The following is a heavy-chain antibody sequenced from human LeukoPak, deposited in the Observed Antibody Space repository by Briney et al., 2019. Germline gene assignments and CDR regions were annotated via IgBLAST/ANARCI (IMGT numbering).Heavy chain of an antibody. J-gene: IGHJ4*02. V-gene: IGHV1-2*02. CDR3: ARVVGYDSSGYPDY. Sequence: ASVKVSCKASGYTFTGYYMHWVRQAPGQGLEWMGWINPNSGGTNYAQKFQRRVTMTRDTSISTAYMELSRLRSDDTAVYYCARVVGYDSSGYPDYWGQGTLVTVSS. CDR1: GYTFTGYY. D-gene: IGHD3-22*01. CDR2: INPNSGGT.